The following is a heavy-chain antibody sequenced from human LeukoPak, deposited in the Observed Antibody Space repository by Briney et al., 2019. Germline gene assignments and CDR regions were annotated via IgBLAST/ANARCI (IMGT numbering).Heavy chain of an antibody. V-gene: IGHV5-51*01. D-gene: IGHD1-26*01. Sequence: GESLKISCKGSGYSFTSYWIGRVRQMPGKGLEWMAIIYPGDSDTRYSPSFQGQVTISADKSISTAYLQWSSLKASDTAMYYCARPSGSYYYYYGMDVWGQGTTVTVSS. CDR3: ARPSGSYYYYYGMDV. CDR2: IYPGDSDT. CDR1: GYSFTSYW. J-gene: IGHJ6*02.